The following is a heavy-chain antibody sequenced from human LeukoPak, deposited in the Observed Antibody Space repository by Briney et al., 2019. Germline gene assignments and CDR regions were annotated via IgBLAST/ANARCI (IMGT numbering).Heavy chain of an antibody. CDR3: ARVGKDYYDSSGYYPVDY. D-gene: IGHD3-22*01. J-gene: IGHJ4*02. V-gene: IGHV3-23*01. Sequence: GGSLRLSCAASGFTFSSYAMSWVRQAPGKGLEWVSAISGSGGSTYYADSVKGRFTISRDNAKNSLYLQMNSLRAEDTAVYYCARVGKDYYDSSGYYPVDYWGQGTLVTVSS. CDR1: GFTFSSYA. CDR2: ISGSGGST.